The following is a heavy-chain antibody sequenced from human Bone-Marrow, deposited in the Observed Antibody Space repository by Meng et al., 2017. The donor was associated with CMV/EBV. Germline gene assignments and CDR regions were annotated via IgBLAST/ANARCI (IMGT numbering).Heavy chain of an antibody. CDR2: NIDKIGTA. V-gene: IGHV1-69*05. CDR3: ARGNLWEFDY. CDR1: GGNVSRYD. J-gene: IGHJ4*02. D-gene: IGHD1-26*01. Sequence: KDNGGNVSRYDGRWEREAEGKGSEWMGGNIDKIGTAKYGQKYRGRVTITTDESKSTAYMELSSLRSEDTAVYYCARGNLWEFDYWGQGTLVTVSS.